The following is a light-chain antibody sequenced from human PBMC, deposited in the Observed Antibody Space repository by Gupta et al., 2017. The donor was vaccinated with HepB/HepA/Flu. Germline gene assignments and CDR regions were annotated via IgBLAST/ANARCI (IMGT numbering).Light chain of an antibody. J-gene: IGLJ1*01. CDR3: QSADSSGTYV. CDR2: KDS. V-gene: IGLV3-25*03. Sequence: SYELTQPPSVSVSPGQTARITCSGDALPKQYAYWYQQKPGQAPVLVIYKDSERPSGIPERFSGSSSGTTVTLTISGVKEEDEADYYCQSADSSGTYVFGTGTKVTVL. CDR1: ALPKQY.